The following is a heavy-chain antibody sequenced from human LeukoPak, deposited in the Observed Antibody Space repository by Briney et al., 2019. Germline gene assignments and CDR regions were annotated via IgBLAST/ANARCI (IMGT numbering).Heavy chain of an antibody. CDR2: ILYDGSNK. V-gene: IGHV3-30*02. Sequence: GGSLRLSCAASGFTFSSYGMHWVRQAPGKGLEWVAFILYDGSNKYYADSVKGRFTISRDNSKNTLYLQMNSLRAEDTAVYYCAKPISRLSVIDSEGSYYYMDVWGKGTTVTVSS. D-gene: IGHD2-21*01. CDR3: AKPISRLSVIDSEGSYYYMDV. J-gene: IGHJ6*03. CDR1: GFTFSSYG.